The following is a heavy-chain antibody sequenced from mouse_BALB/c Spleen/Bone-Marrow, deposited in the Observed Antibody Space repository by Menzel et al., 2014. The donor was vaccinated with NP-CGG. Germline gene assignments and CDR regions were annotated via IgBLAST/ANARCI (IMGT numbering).Heavy chain of an antibody. V-gene: IGHV1-7*01. CDR2: INPSTGYT. CDR1: GYTFTSYW. D-gene: IGHD2-12*01. CDR3: APYSHEGVAY. Sequence: QVQLQQSGAELAKPGASVKMSCKASGYTFTSYWIHWVKQRPGQGLEWIGYINPSTGYTEYNQKFKDKATLTADKSSSTAYVQLGSLTSEDSAVYYCAPYSHEGVAYWGQGTLVTVSA. J-gene: IGHJ3*01.